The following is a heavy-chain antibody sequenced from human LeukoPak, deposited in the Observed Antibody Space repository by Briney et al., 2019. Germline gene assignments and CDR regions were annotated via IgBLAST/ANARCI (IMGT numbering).Heavy chain of an antibody. J-gene: IGHJ3*02. CDR1: GFTFSSYE. Sequence: SGGSLRLSCAASGFTFSSYEMNWVRQAPGKRLEWVSYISGSGSTIYYADSVKGRFTISRDNAKNSLYLQMNSLRAEDTAVYYCARVAAATRLDAFDIWGQGTMVTVSS. D-gene: IGHD6-13*01. V-gene: IGHV3-48*03. CDR2: ISGSGSTI. CDR3: ARVAAATRLDAFDI.